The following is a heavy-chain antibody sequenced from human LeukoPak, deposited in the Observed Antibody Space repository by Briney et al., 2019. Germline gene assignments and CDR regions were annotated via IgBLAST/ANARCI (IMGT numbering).Heavy chain of an antibody. Sequence: GGSLRLSCAASGFTFSSYSMNWVRQAPGKGLEWASSISSSSSYIYYADSVKGRFTISRDNAKNSLYLQMNSLRAEDTAVYYCARSDTAMVKFDYWGQGTLVTVSS. CDR2: ISSSSSYI. V-gene: IGHV3-21*01. D-gene: IGHD5-18*01. CDR1: GFTFSSYS. CDR3: ARSDTAMVKFDY. J-gene: IGHJ4*02.